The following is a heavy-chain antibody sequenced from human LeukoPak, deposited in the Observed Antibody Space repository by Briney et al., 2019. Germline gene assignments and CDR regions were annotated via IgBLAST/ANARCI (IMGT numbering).Heavy chain of an antibody. J-gene: IGHJ3*02. CDR3: ARPSRSISTAGAFDI. Sequence: GGSLRLSGVASGFTFSTYGMHWVRQAPGKGLEWVAVIWYDGSNKYYADSVKGRFTISRDNSKNTLYLQMNSLRAEDTAVYYCARPSRSISTAGAFDIWGQGTMVTVSS. D-gene: IGHD3-10*01. V-gene: IGHV3-33*01. CDR2: IWYDGSNK. CDR1: GFTFSTYG.